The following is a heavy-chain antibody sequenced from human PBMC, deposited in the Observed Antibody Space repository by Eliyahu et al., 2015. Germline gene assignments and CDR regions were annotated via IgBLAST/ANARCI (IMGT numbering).Heavy chain of an antibody. D-gene: IGHD2-2*01. CDR2: ISASNGYT. CDR3: ARGDILVEPTAKGGYFHH. V-gene: IGHV1-18*01. J-gene: IGHJ1*01. Sequence: QVQLVQSGAEVKKPGASVKVSCKASGYIFTSYGITWVRQAPGQGLEWMGWISASNGYTNYAQKVQGRVTLTTDTSTSTVFMELRSLRSDDTAVYYCARGDILVEPTAKGGYFHHWGQGTLVTVSS. CDR1: GYIFTSYG.